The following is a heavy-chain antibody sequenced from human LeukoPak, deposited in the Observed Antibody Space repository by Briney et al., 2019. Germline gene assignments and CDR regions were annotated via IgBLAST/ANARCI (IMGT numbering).Heavy chain of an antibody. CDR3: AREVPGTILGYYYMDV. V-gene: IGHV1-2*02. CDR2: INPNSGGR. D-gene: IGHD1-1*01. CDR1: GYTFIGYY. J-gene: IGHJ6*03. Sequence: GASVKVSCKAFGYTFIGYYMHWVRQAPGQGLEWMGWINPNSGGRNYAQKFQGRVTMTRDTSISTAYMELSRLRSDDTAVYYCAREVPGTILGYYYMDVWGKGTTVTVSS.